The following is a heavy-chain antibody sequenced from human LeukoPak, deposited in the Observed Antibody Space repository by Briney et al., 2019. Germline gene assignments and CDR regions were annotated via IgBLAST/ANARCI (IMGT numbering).Heavy chain of an antibody. V-gene: IGHV1-8*01. CDR3: AVPNYYDSSGYYYNGYYFDY. CDR2: MNPNSGNT. Sequence: ASVKVSCKASGYTFTSYDINWVRQATGQGLEWMGWMNPNSGNTGYAQKFQGRVTMTRNTSINTAYMELSSLRSEDTAVYYCAVPNYYDSSGYYYNGYYFDYWGQGTLVTVSS. J-gene: IGHJ4*02. CDR1: GYTFTSYD. D-gene: IGHD3-22*01.